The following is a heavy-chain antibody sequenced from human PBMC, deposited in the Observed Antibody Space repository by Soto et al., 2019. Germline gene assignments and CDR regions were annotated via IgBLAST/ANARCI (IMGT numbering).Heavy chain of an antibody. J-gene: IGHJ6*02. CDR3: AREQTRSRTFGVYYGMDV. CDR2: VFHTGNT. CDR1: GGSLNSDDYH. V-gene: IGHV4-30-4*01. Sequence: QVQLQESGPGLVKPSQTLSLTCTVSGGSLNSDDYHWSWIRQPPGKGLEWIGYVFHTGNTYDNPSLKSRVTISVDTSKKQFSLRLSSVTAAYTAVYYFAREQTRSRTFGVYYGMDVWGQGTTVTGSS. D-gene: IGHD2-15*01.